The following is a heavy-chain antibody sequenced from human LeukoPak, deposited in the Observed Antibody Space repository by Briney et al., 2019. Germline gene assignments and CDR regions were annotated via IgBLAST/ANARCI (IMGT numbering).Heavy chain of an antibody. CDR2: INHSGST. Sequence: SETLSLTCAVYGGSFSGYYWSWIRQPPGKGLEWIGEINHSGSTNYNPSLKSRVTISVDTSKNQFSLKLSSVTAADTAVYYCARSRLNYDILTGYTLDAFDIWGPRDNGHRLF. CDR3: ARSRLNYDILTGYTLDAFDI. J-gene: IGHJ3*02. D-gene: IGHD3-9*01. V-gene: IGHV4-34*01. CDR1: GGSFSGYY.